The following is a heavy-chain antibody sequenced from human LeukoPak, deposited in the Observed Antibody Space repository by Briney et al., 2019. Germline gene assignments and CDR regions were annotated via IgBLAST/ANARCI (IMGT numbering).Heavy chain of an antibody. D-gene: IGHD3-3*01. CDR2: INPNSGGT. CDR1: GYTFTSYY. V-gene: IGHV1-2*02. CDR3: ARLQFWSGYYSYFDS. J-gene: IGHJ4*02. Sequence: ASVKVSCKASGYTFTSYYIHWVRQAPGQGLEWMGWINPNSGGTNYAQKFQGRVTMTRDTSISTAYMELGRLTSDDTAVHYCARLQFWSGYYSYFDSWGQGTLVTVSS.